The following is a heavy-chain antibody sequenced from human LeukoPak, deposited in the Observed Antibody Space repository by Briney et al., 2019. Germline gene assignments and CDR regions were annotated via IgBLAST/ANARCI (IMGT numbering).Heavy chain of an antibody. Sequence: GSLRLSCAASGFTFSSYAMHWVRQAPGKGLEWVAVISYDGSNKYYADSVKGRFTISRDNSKNTLYLQMNSLRAEDTAVYYCARVRGGGPYYYYYMDVWGKGTTVTISS. V-gene: IGHV3-30*04. D-gene: IGHD3-16*01. J-gene: IGHJ6*03. CDR1: GFTFSSYA. CDR3: ARVRGGGPYYYYYMDV. CDR2: ISYDGSNK.